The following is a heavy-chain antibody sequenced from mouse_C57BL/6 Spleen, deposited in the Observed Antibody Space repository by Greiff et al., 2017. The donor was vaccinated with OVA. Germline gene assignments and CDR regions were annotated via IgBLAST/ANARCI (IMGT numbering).Heavy chain of an antibody. J-gene: IGHJ1*03. D-gene: IGHD2-4*01. Sequence: VQLKQSGPELVKPGASVKISCKASGYTFTDYYMNWVKQSHGKSLEWIGDINPNNGGTSYNQKFKGKATLTVDKSSSTAYMELRSLTSEDSAVYYCARDDYDGRNFDVWGTGTTVTVSS. CDR2: INPNNGGT. CDR1: GYTFTDYY. CDR3: ARDDYDGRNFDV. V-gene: IGHV1-26*01.